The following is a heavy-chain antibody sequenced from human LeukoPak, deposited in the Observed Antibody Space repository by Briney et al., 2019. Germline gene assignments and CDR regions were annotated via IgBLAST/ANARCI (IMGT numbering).Heavy chain of an antibody. CDR3: VRGTGY. V-gene: IGHV3-64D*06. CDR1: GFTFSTYV. CDR2: ISSNGDNT. Sequence: GGSLRLSCSVYGFTFSTYVMHWVRQAPGKGLEYVSAISSNGDNTYYADSVKGRFTISRDNSKNTLYLQMSSLRADDTAVYYCVRGTGYWGQGTLVTVSS. J-gene: IGHJ4*02.